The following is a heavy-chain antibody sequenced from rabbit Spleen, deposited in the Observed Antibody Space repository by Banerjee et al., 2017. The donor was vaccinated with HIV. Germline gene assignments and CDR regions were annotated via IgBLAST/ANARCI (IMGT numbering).Heavy chain of an antibody. CDR2: IYAGDGST. V-gene: IGHV1S40*01. Sequence: QSLEESGGGLVKPGGTLTLTCKASGFSLFYYWMCWVRQAPGKGLDLIGCIYAGDGSTDYTNWVNGRFTISTTSSTTVTLQMTSLTAADTATYFCARDLAGAIGWNFYLWGPGTLVTVS. J-gene: IGHJ4*01. D-gene: IGHD4-1*01. CDR1: GFSLFYYW. CDR3: ARDLAGAIGWNFYL.